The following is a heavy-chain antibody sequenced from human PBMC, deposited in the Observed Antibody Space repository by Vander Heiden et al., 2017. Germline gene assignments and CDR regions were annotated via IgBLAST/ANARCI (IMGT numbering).Heavy chain of an antibody. CDR1: GYTFTSYV. J-gene: IGHJ4*02. CDR3: ARRGIYDYVWGSYRYYFDY. Sequence: QVQLVQSGAEVKKPGASVKVSCKASGYTFTSYVISWVRQAPGQGLEWMGWISAYNGNTNHAQKLQGRVTMTTDTSTSTAYMELRSLRSDDTAVYYCARRGIYDYVWGSYRYYFDYWGQGTLVTVSS. V-gene: IGHV1-18*01. D-gene: IGHD3-16*02. CDR2: ISAYNGNT.